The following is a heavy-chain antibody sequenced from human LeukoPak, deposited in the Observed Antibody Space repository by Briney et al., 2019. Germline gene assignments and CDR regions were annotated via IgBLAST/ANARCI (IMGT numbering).Heavy chain of an antibody. D-gene: IGHD3-10*01. Sequence: PSETLSLTCTVSGGSISNDYWSWIRQPAGKRLEWIGHIYISGITNYNPSLKSRVTISVDTSKNQFSLKLSSVTAADTAVYYCARQGITMVRAPFDYWGQGTLVTVSS. CDR1: GGSISNDY. CDR2: IYISGIT. CDR3: ARQGITMVRAPFDY. J-gene: IGHJ4*02. V-gene: IGHV4-59*08.